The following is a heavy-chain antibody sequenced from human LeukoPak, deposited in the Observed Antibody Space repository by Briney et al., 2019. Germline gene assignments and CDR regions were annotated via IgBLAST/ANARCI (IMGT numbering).Heavy chain of an antibody. CDR3: AKDLPLSYYDSSGFFDY. D-gene: IGHD3-22*01. Sequence: GGSLRLSCAASGFTVSNNYMTWVRQAPGKGLEWVSAISGSGGSTYYADSVKGRFTISRDNSKNTLYLQMNSLRAEDTAVYYCAKDLPLSYYDSSGFFDYWGQGTLVTVSS. J-gene: IGHJ4*02. V-gene: IGHV3-23*01. CDR2: ISGSGGST. CDR1: GFTVSNNY.